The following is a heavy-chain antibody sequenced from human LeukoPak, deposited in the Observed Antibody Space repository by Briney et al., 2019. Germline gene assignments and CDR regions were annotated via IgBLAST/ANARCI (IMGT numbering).Heavy chain of an antibody. CDR3: AGPRGSSNGAFDI. CDR1: GYSISSGYY. J-gene: IGHJ3*02. CDR2: IYHSGST. Sequence: SETLSLTCAVSGYSISSGYYWGWIRQPPGKGLEWIGSIYHSGSTYYNPSLKSRVTISVDTSKNQFSLKLSSVTAADTAVYYCAGPRGSSNGAFDIWGQGTTVTVSS. V-gene: IGHV4-38-2*01. D-gene: IGHD4-11*01.